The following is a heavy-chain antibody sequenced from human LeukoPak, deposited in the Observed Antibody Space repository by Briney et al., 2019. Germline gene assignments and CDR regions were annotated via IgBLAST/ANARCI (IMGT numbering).Heavy chain of an antibody. CDR2: IYYSGST. CDR1: GGSISSYY. CDR3: ARHEHSLAEAIY. J-gene: IGHJ4*02. D-gene: IGHD2-15*01. V-gene: IGHV4-59*01. Sequence: PSETLSLTCTVSGGSISSYYWSWIRQPPGKGLEWIGYIYYSGSTNYNPSLKSRVTISVDTSKNQFSLKLSSVTAADTGVYYCARHEHSLAEAIYWGQGTLVTVSS.